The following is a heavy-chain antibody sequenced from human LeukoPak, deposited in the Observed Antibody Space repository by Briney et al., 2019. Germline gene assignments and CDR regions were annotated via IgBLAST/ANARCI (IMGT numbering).Heavy chain of an antibody. CDR3: ARSLGRVPGYSSGDY. V-gene: IGHV4-34*01. J-gene: IGHJ4*02. Sequence: PSETLSLTCAVYGGSFSGYYWSWIRQPPGKGLEGIGEINHSGSTNYNPSLKSRVTISVATSKNQFSLKLSSVTAADTAVYYCARSLGRVPGYSSGDYWGQGTLVTVSS. D-gene: IGHD6-19*01. CDR1: GGSFSGYY. CDR2: INHSGST.